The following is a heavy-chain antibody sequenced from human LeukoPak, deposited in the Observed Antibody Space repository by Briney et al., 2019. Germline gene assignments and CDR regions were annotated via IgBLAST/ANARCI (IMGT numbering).Heavy chain of an antibody. D-gene: IGHD3-22*01. CDR2: ISGSGGST. J-gene: IGHJ3*02. CDR1: GFTFSSYA. CDR3: ASLKNSYDSSGYLVTDAFDI. Sequence: PGGSLRLSCAASGFTFSSYAMSWVRQAPGKGLEWVSAISGSGGSTYYADSVKGRFTISRDNSKNTLYLQMNSLRAEDTAVYYCASLKNSYDSSGYLVTDAFDIWGQGTMVTVSS. V-gene: IGHV3-23*01.